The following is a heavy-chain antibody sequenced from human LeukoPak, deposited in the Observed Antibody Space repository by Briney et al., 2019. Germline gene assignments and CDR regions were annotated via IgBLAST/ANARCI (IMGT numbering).Heavy chain of an antibody. Sequence: ASVRVSCKASGYTFTSYDINWVRQATGQGLEWMGWMNPNSGNTGYAQKFQGRVTMTRDTSTSTVYMELSSLRSEDTAVYYCARDRRDILTGYYKGFDPWGQGTLVTVSS. D-gene: IGHD3-9*01. J-gene: IGHJ5*02. CDR2: MNPNSGNT. CDR3: ARDRRDILTGYYKGFDP. CDR1: GYTFTSYD. V-gene: IGHV1-8*02.